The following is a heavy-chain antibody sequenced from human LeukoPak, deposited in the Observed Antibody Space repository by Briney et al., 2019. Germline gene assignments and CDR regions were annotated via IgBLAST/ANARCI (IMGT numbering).Heavy chain of an antibody. J-gene: IGHJ4*02. CDR3: ARSPCGGDCYSYYFDY. CDR2: IYYSGST. CDR1: GGSVSSSSYY. Sequence: SETLSLTCSVSGGSVSSSSYYWSWIRQPPGKGLEWIGYIYYSGSTNYNPSLKSRVTISVDTSKNQFSLKLSSVTAADTAVYYCARSPCGGDCYSYYFDYWGQGTLVTVSS. D-gene: IGHD2-21*02. V-gene: IGHV4-61*01.